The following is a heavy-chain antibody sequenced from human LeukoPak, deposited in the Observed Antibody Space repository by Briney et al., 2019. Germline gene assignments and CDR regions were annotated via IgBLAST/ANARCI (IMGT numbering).Heavy chain of an antibody. CDR2: ISAYNGNT. CDR1: GYTFTGYG. J-gene: IGHJ5*02. D-gene: IGHD3-10*01. CDR3: ARDELSVITMVRGVNWFDP. Sequence: ASVKVSCKASGYTFTGYGISWVRQAPGQGLEWMGWISAYNGNTNYAQKLQGRVTMTTDTSTSTAYMELRSLRSDDTAVYYCARDELSVITMVRGVNWFDPWGQGTLVTVSS. V-gene: IGHV1-18*01.